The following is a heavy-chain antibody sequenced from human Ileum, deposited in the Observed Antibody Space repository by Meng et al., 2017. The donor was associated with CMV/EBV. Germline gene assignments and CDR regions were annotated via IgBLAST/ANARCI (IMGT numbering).Heavy chain of an antibody. CDR3: ARGTYLAAAGTSNYYGMDV. CDR2: MNPNSGNT. CDR1: GYTFTSYD. D-gene: IGHD6-13*01. V-gene: IGHV1-8*01. Sequence: ASVKVSCKASGYTFTSYDINWVRQATGQGLEWMGWMNPNSGNTAYAPKFQGRLTMTRNTSISTAYMELSSLRSEDTAVYYCARGTYLAAAGTSNYYGMDVWGQGTTVTVSS. J-gene: IGHJ6*02.